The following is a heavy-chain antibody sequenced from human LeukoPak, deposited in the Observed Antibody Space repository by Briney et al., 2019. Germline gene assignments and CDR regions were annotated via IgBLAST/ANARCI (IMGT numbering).Heavy chain of an antibody. J-gene: IGHJ6*03. D-gene: IGHD4-23*01. Sequence: SETLSLTCIVSGGSISSHYWSWIRQPPGKGLEWIGYIYYSGSTNYNPSLKSRVTISVDTSKNQFSLKLNSVTAADAAVYFCARGTPSYYYYMDVWGKGTTVTVSS. CDR1: GGSISSHY. CDR2: IYYSGST. V-gene: IGHV4-59*11. CDR3: ARGTPSYYYYMDV.